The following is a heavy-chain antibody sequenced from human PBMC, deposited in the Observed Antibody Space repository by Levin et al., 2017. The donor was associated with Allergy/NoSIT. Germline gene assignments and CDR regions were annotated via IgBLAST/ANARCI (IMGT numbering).Heavy chain of an antibody. J-gene: IGHJ4*02. D-gene: IGHD3-22*01. CDR3: ARQYQMILFDY. V-gene: IGHV5-51*01. CDR1: GYNFVDYW. CDR2: VFPGDSET. Sequence: GESLKISCQASGYNFVDYWIGWVRQMPGKGLEWMGMVFPGDSETRYSPSFQGHVTISVDKSRRTAYLEWSRLKPADTAMYYCARQYQMILFDYWGQGALVAVSP.